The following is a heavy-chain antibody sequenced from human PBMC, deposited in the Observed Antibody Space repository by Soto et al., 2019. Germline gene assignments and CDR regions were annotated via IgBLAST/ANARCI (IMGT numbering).Heavy chain of an antibody. Sequence: QVQLVESGGGEVQPGRSLRLSCAASGFPFNTFGMHWVRQAPGKGLEWVAVISDDGGSEYYADSVKGRFTISKVTSRNTLYLQMNSLRREDTAVYYCAKERTASLNFRHYDAMDVWGQGATVTVSS. J-gene: IGHJ6*02. CDR3: AKERTASLNFRHYDAMDV. CDR1: GFPFNTFG. D-gene: IGHD2-2*01. CDR2: ISDDGGSE. V-gene: IGHV3-30*18.